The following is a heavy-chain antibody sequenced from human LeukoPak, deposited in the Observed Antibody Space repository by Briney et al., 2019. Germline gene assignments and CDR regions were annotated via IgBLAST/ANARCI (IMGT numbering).Heavy chain of an antibody. Sequence: GGSLRLSCAASGFTFSDYAMHWVRQAPGKGLEWLAVMSYDGSNKYYADSVKGRFTISRDNSKNTLYLQMNSLRAEDTAVYYCASNIVGATPWVYYYYMDVWGKGTTVTVSS. CDR3: ASNIVGATPWVYYYYMDV. J-gene: IGHJ6*03. CDR1: GFTFSDYA. V-gene: IGHV3-30*04. CDR2: MSYDGSNK. D-gene: IGHD1-26*01.